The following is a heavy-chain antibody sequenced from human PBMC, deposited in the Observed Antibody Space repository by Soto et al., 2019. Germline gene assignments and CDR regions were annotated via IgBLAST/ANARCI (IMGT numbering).Heavy chain of an antibody. CDR3: ARDVSPGISGYYLDAFDI. J-gene: IGHJ3*02. Sequence: EVQLVESGGGLVQPGGSLRLSCAASGFTFGNYWMTWVRQAPGKGLEWVANIKGDGSAKSYLDSVRGRFTVSRDNAENSLFLTMNILRAEDTALYYCARDVSPGISGYYLDAFDIWGQGTMVTVS. CDR2: IKGDGSAK. V-gene: IGHV3-7*05. D-gene: IGHD3-22*01. CDR1: GFTFGNYW.